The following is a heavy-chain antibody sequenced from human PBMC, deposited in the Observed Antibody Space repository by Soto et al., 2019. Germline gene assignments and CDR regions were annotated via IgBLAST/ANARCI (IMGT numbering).Heavy chain of an antibody. D-gene: IGHD4-17*01. CDR1: GDSVSKYY. Sequence: SETLSLTCTVSGDSVSKYYWNWIRQPAGKGLEWIGRIHSTRSPNYNPSLKSRVTMSVDTSKNQFSLKLNLTSVTAADTAVYYCARSPAYGDYANLDTWGQGALVTVSS. CDR2: IHSTRSP. V-gene: IGHV4-4*07. J-gene: IGHJ5*02. CDR3: ARSPAYGDYANLDT.